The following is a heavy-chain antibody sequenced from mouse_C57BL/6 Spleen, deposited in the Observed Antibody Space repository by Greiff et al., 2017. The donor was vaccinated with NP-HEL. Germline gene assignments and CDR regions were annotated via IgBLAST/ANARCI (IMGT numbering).Heavy chain of an antibody. J-gene: IGHJ2*01. CDR1: GFTFSDYG. D-gene: IGHD1-1*01. CDR3: ARGYYYGIDY. Sequence: EVQLVESGGGLVKPGGSLKLSCAASGFTFSDYGMHWVRQAPEKGLEWVAYISSGSSTIYYADTVKGRFTISRDNAKNTLFLQMTSLRSEDTAMYYCARGYYYGIDYWGQGTTLTVSS. CDR2: ISSGSSTI. V-gene: IGHV5-17*01.